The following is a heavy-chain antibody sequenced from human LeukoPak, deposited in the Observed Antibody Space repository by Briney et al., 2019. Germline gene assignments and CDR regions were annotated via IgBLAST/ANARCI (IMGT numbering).Heavy chain of an antibody. CDR1: GYTFTGYF. CDR3: ARDRSGPGYHFDY. V-gene: IGHV1-2*02. J-gene: IGHJ4*02. D-gene: IGHD1-1*01. Sequence: ASVKVSCKASGYTFTGYFMHWVRQAPGQGLEWMGWINPNIGATKYARKFQGRVTMTRDTSISTAYMELSRLRSDDTAVYYCARDRSGPGYHFDYWGQGTLVTVSS. CDR2: INPNIGAT.